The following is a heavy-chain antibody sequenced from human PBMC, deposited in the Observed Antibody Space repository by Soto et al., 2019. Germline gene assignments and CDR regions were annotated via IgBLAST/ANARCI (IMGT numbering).Heavy chain of an antibody. D-gene: IGHD5-12*01. CDR1: GYRFTSFW. CDR3: ARGIEMARIGCFDP. V-gene: IGHV5-51*01. Sequence: GESLKISCKGSGYRFTSFWIGWVRQMPGKGLEWLGIIYPGDADIRYTPSFQGQVTMSADKSISTAYLQWSSLKASDTAIYYCARGIEMARIGCFDPWGQGTLVTVSS. J-gene: IGHJ5*02. CDR2: IYPGDADI.